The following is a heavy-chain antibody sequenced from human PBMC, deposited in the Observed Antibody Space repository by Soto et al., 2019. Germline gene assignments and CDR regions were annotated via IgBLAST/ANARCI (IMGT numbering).Heavy chain of an antibody. D-gene: IGHD3-16*01. CDR1: GYTLTELS. CDR3: ATDDTLPVTFGGPDQPYGMDV. V-gene: IGHV1-24*01. Sequence: GASVKVSCKVSGYTLTELSMHWVRQAPGKGLEWMGGFDPEDGETIYAQKFQGRVTMTEDTSTDTAYMELSSLRSEDTAVYYCATDDTLPVTFGGPDQPYGMDVWGKGTTVTVS. CDR2: FDPEDGET. J-gene: IGHJ6*04.